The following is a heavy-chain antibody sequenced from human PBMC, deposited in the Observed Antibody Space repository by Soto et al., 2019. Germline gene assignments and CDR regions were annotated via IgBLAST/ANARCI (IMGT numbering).Heavy chain of an antibody. CDR1: GGSIISSNW. J-gene: IGHJ6*01. CDR2: IYHGGST. Sequence: LSLTCAVSGGSIISSNWWTWVRQPPGKGLEWIGEIYHGGSTSYNPSLKSRVTLSLDKFKNHFSLNLTSVTAADTAVYYCARLSLYYGVEVWGQGTPVNVSS. CDR3: ARLSLYYGVEV. V-gene: IGHV4-4*02.